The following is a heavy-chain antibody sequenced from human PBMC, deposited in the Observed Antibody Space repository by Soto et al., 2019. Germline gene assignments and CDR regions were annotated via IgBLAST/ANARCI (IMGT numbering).Heavy chain of an antibody. CDR1: GFTFSSCG. D-gene: IGHD3-16*02. CDR3: ARDIAGWFDP. V-gene: IGHV3-33*01. Sequence: QVQLVESGGGVVQPGRSLRLSCAASGFTFSSCGMHWVRQAPGKGLEWVAVIWYDGSNKYYADSVKGRFTISRDNSKNTLYLQMNSLRAEDTAVYYCARDIAGWFDPWGQGTLVTVSS. CDR2: IWYDGSNK. J-gene: IGHJ5*02.